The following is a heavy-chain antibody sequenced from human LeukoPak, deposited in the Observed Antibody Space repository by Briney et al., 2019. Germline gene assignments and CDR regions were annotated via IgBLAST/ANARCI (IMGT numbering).Heavy chain of an antibody. J-gene: IGHJ4*02. CDR3: ARTHPTYSGGSRGLDY. D-gene: IGHD1-26*01. Sequence: GGSLRLSCAASGFTFSSYEMNWVRQAPGKGLEWVSYISSSGGTIYYADSVKGRFTISRDNAKNSLYLQMNSLRAEDTAVYYCARTHPTYSGGSRGLDYWGQGTLVTVSS. CDR1: GFTFSSYE. CDR2: ISSSGGTI. V-gene: IGHV3-48*03.